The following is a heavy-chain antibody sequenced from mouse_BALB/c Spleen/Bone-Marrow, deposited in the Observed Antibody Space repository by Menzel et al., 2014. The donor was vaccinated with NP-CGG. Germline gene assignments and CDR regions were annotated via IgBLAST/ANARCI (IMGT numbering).Heavy chain of an antibody. J-gene: IGHJ4*01. CDR2: ILPGSGTT. CDR3: ARDYRYDGAMDY. CDR1: GYTFSSYW. D-gene: IGHD2-14*01. Sequence: QVQLQQSGAELMKPGASVKISCKATGYTFSSYWIEWVRQRPGRGLEWIGEILPGSGTTNYNENFKGKATFTADTSSNTAYMQLSSLTSEDSAVYYCARDYRYDGAMDYWGQGTSVTVSS. V-gene: IGHV1-9*01.